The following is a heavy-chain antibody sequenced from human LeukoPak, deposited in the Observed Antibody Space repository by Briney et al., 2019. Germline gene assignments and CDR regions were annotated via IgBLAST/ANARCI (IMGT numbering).Heavy chain of an antibody. V-gene: IGHV1-18*01. CDR3: ARDSIAAAADDAFDI. CDR2: ISAYNGNT. Sequence: ASVKVSCKASGYTFTSYGISWVRQAPGQGLEWMGWISAYNGNTNYAQKLQGRVTMPTDTSTSTAYMELRSLRSDDTAVYYCARDSIAAAADDAFDIWGQGTMVTVSS. J-gene: IGHJ3*02. D-gene: IGHD6-13*01. CDR1: GYTFTSYG.